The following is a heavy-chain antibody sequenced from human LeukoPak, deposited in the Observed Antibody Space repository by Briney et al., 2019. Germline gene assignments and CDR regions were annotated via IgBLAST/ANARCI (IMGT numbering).Heavy chain of an antibody. CDR1: GYTFTSYY. Sequence: ASVKVSCKASGYTFTSYYMHWARQAPGQGLEWMGIINPSGGSTSYAQKFQGRVTMTRDTSTSTVYMELSSLRSEDTAVYYCARDSGYDLRVLDYYGMDVWGQGTSVTVSS. J-gene: IGHJ6*02. CDR3: ARDSGYDLRVLDYYGMDV. CDR2: INPSGGST. V-gene: IGHV1-46*01. D-gene: IGHD5-12*01.